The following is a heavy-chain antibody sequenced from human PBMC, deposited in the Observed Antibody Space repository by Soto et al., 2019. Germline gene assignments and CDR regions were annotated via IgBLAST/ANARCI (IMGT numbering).Heavy chain of an antibody. J-gene: IGHJ6*02. CDR2: IIPIFGTA. V-gene: IGHV1-69*13. Sequence: GASVKVSCKASGGTFSSYAISWVRQAPGQGLEWMGGIIPIFGTANYAQKFQGRVTITADESTSTAYMELSSLRSEDTAVYYCARGAKLQYPYYYYGMDVWGQGTTVTV. D-gene: IGHD4-4*01. CDR3: ARGAKLQYPYYYYGMDV. CDR1: GGTFSSYA.